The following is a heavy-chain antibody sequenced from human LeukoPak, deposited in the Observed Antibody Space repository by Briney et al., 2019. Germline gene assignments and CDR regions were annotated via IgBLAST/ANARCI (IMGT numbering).Heavy chain of an antibody. D-gene: IGHD3-3*01. Sequence: PSQTLSLTCTVSGGSISSGDYYWSWIRQPPGKGLEWTGYIYYSGSTYYNPSLKSRVTISVDTSKNQFSLKLSSVTAADTAVYYCARGALGFGQYFQHWGQGTLVTVSS. V-gene: IGHV4-30-4*08. CDR2: IYYSGST. J-gene: IGHJ1*01. CDR3: ARGALGFGQYFQH. CDR1: GGSISSGDYY.